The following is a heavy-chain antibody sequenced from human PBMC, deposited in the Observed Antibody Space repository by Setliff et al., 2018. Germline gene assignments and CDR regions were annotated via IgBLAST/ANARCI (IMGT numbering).Heavy chain of an antibody. CDR1: GFTFSRNG. CDR3: AKDVGLGSGWSYFDY. V-gene: IGHV3-33*06. Sequence: PGGSLRLSCAASGFTFSRNGMHWVRQAPGKGLEWVAGTWYDGTTKYYADSVKGRFTISRDNSRNTLYLQMDCLRADDTAVYFCAKDVGLGSGWSYFDYWGQGALVTVS. D-gene: IGHD6-19*01. CDR2: TWYDGTTK. J-gene: IGHJ4*02.